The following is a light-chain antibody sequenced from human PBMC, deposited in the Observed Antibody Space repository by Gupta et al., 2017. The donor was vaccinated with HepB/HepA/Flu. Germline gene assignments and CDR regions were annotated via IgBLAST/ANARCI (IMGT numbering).Light chain of an antibody. CDR1: QSISGR. CDR2: KAS. Sequence: IQMTQSPSTLSASVGDRVTITCRASQSISGRLAWYQQKPGKAPKFLIYKASTLESGVPSRCSGSAAGTEIPLTSSSLQPDDSASYYRQPYHAYPCSFGQGTRLEIK. V-gene: IGKV1-5*03. J-gene: IGKJ2*04. CDR3: QPYHAYPCS.